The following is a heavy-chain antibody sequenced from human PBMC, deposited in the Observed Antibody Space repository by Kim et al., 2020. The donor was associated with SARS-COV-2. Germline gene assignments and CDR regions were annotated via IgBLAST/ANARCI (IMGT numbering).Heavy chain of an antibody. CDR2: IYYSGNT. CDR1: HGSINSFY. J-gene: IGHJ3*02. Sequence: SETLSLTCTVSHGSINSFYWTWIRQPPGKGLEWIGYIYYSGNTNYNPSLKSRLTISVDTSKNQSSLMLTSVTAADKAMYYFARAFNYGDGLRFFDIWG. V-gene: IGHV4-59*01. CDR3: ARAFNYGDGLRFFDI. D-gene: IGHD4-17*01.